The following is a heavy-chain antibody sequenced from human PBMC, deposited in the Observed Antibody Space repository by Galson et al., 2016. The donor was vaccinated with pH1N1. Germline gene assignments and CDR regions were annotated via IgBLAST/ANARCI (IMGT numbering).Heavy chain of an antibody. J-gene: IGHJ4*02. D-gene: IGHD3-10*01. CDR1: GGSFSDYY. V-gene: IGHV4-34*01. CDR3: ARVDFGGKLGD. Sequence: SETLSLTCTVYGGSFSDYYWSWIRQSPGKGLEWIGEVNPSGSTIYNPSLNSRVIISADTSRDQFSLKLTSVTAADTAVYFCARVDFGGKLGDWGQGTQVTVSS. CDR2: VNPSGST.